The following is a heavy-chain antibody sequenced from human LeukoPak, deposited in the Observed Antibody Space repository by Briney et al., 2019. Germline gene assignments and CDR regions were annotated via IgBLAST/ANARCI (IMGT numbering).Heavy chain of an antibody. CDR1: GFTFSSYS. J-gene: IGHJ5*02. Sequence: PGGSLRLSCAASGFTFSSYSMNWVRRAPGKGLEWVSYISSSSSTIYYADSVKGRFTISRDNAKNSLYLQMNSLRAEDTAVYYCARVSYCTNGVCYTDENWFDPWGQGTLVTVSS. V-gene: IGHV3-48*01. CDR2: ISSSSSTI. CDR3: ARVSYCTNGVCYTDENWFDP. D-gene: IGHD2-8*01.